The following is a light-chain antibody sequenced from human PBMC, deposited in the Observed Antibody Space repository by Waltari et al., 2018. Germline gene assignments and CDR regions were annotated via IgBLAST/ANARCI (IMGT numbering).Light chain of an antibody. V-gene: IGLV3-21*01. J-gene: IGLJ1*01. CDR1: NIESKS. CDR2: YDS. Sequence: SYVLTQPPSVAVAPGETARVTCGGNNIESKSVHWYQQKPGPAPVLVIAYDSDLPSGIPERFSGSHSGDTATLTISRVEAGDEADDYCQVWDANTDPGVFGTGTEVTVL. CDR3: QVWDANTDPGV.